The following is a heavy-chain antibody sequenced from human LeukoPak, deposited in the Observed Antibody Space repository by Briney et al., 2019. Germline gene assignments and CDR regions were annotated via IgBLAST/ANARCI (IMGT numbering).Heavy chain of an antibody. Sequence: PGGSLRLSCAASGFTFSDYYMSWIRQAPGKGLEWVSYISSSGSTIYYADSVKGRFTISRDNSKNTLYLQMNSLRAEDTAVYYCAKDVPITMVQPGWFDPWGQGTLVTVSS. CDR2: ISSSGSTI. D-gene: IGHD3-10*01. J-gene: IGHJ5*02. CDR3: AKDVPITMVQPGWFDP. V-gene: IGHV3-11*04. CDR1: GFTFSDYY.